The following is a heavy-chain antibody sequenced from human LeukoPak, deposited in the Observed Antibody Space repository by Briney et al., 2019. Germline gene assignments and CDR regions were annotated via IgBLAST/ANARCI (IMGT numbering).Heavy chain of an antibody. Sequence: SETLSLTCTVSGGSISSYYWSWIRQPPGKGLEWIGYIYYSGSTNYNPSLKSRVTISVDTSKNQFSLKLSSVTAADTAVYYCAREAYSGYANYYYYMDVWGKGTTVTISS. D-gene: IGHD5-12*01. J-gene: IGHJ6*03. CDR3: AREAYSGYANYYYYMDV. CDR2: IYYSGST. V-gene: IGHV4-59*01. CDR1: GGSISSYY.